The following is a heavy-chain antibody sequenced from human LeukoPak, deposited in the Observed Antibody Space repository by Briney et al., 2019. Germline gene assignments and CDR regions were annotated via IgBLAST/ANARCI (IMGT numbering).Heavy chain of an antibody. CDR2: IYYSGST. CDR1: GGSISSSSYY. J-gene: IGHJ4*02. CDR3: ASIKRWLQLRFPDY. D-gene: IGHD5-24*01. V-gene: IGHV4-39*01. Sequence: SETLSLTCTVSGGSISSSSYYWGWIRQPPGKGLEWIGSIYYSGSTYYNPSLKSRVTISVDTSKNQFSLKLSSVTAADTAVYYCASIKRWLQLRFPDYWGQRTLVTVSS.